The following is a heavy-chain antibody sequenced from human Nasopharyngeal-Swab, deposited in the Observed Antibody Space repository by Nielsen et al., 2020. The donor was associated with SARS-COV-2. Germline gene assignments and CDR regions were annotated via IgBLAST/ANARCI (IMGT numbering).Heavy chain of an antibody. D-gene: IGHD4-17*01. CDR2: ISGSGEST. J-gene: IGHJ5*02. CDR1: GFSFSSYA. Sequence: GESLKISCTVSGFSFSSYAMSWVRQAPGKGLEWVSVISGSGESTYYADSLKGRFTISRDNSKNMLYLQMNSLRDEDTAVYHYVKDTTEATAWGQGTPVTVSS. CDR3: VKDTTEATA. V-gene: IGHV3-23*01.